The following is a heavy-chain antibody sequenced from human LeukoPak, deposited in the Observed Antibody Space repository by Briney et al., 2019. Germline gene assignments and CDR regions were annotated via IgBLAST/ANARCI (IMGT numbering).Heavy chain of an antibody. J-gene: IGHJ4*02. V-gene: IGHV4-34*01. CDR3: ARDEQQLTREYYFDY. D-gene: IGHD6-13*01. CDR1: GGSFSGYY. CDR2: INHSGST. Sequence: SETLSLTCAVYGGSFSGYYWSWIRQPPGKGLEWIGEINHSGSTNYNPSLKSRVTILVDTSKNQFSLKLSSVTAADTAVYYCARDEQQLTREYYFDYWGQGTLVTVSS.